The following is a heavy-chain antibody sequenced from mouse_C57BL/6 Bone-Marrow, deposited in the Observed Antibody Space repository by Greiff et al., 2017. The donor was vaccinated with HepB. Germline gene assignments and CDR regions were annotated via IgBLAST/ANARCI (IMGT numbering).Heavy chain of an antibody. J-gene: IGHJ2*01. CDR3: APITTVLDY. V-gene: IGHV1-19*01. D-gene: IGHD1-1*01. CDR2: INPYNGGT. CDR1: GYTFTDYY. Sequence: VQLKQSGPVLVKPGASVKMSCKASGYTFTDYYMNWVKQSHGKSLEWIGVINPYNGGTSYNQKFKGKATLTVDKSSSTAYMELNSLTSEDCAVYYCAPITTVLDYWGQGTTLTVSS.